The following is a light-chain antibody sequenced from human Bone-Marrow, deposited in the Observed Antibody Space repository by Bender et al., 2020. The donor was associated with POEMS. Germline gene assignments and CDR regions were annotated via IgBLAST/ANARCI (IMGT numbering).Light chain of an antibody. CDR1: NIGSKS. J-gene: IGLJ2*01. Sequence: SYVLTQPPSVSVAPGQTARITCGGNNIGSKSVHWYQQNPGQAPVLVVYDDSDRPSGIPDRFSGSKSGTSASLAVSGLQAEDEADYYCNSYTGSNIVFGGGTKLTVL. V-gene: IGLV3-21*02. CDR2: DDS. CDR3: NSYTGSNIV.